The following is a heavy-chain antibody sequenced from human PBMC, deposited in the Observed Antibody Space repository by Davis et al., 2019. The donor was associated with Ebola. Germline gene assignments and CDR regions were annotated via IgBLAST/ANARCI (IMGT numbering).Heavy chain of an antibody. V-gene: IGHV3-74*01. J-gene: IGHJ4*02. Sequence: GESLKISCAASGFSFSHYEMNWVRQAPGKGLVWVSLINGDGSITGYADSVKGRFTISRDNAKNSLFLQMNSLRADDTALYHCVRGYIGSPFDHWGQGTQVTVSS. D-gene: IGHD5-12*01. CDR3: VRGYIGSPFDH. CDR2: INGDGSIT. CDR1: GFSFSHYE.